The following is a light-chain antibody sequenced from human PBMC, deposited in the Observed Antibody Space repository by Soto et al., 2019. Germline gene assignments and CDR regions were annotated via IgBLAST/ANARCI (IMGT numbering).Light chain of an antibody. CDR1: RSLVHSDGNIY. J-gene: IGKJ2*01. CDR2: QVS. CDR3: LQATHWPHT. Sequence: DVVLTQSPLSLSVTPADPASISCKTGRSLVHSDGNIYLIWFQQRPGQSPRRLIYQVSNRDSGVPARFSGSGSVTDFTLKISRVEAEDVGVYYCLQATHWPHTFGQGTKVDI. V-gene: IGKV2-30*02.